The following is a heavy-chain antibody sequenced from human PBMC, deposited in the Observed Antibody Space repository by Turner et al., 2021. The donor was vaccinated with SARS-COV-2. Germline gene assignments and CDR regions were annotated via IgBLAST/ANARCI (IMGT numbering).Heavy chain of an antibody. CDR3: ASNILRVTTLATARPDWYFDL. D-gene: IGHD4-4*01. Sequence: QLQLQESGPGLVTPSETLSLTCSVSGGSITSSIYYWGWIRQPPGKGLEWIGSMYDRGSTYYNPSRKSRVNIYVETSKNQLSLKLSAVTDADTDVYYCASNILRVTTLATARPDWYFDLWGRGTLVTVSS. V-gene: IGHV4-39*01. J-gene: IGHJ2*01. CDR1: GGSITSSIYY. CDR2: MYDRGST.